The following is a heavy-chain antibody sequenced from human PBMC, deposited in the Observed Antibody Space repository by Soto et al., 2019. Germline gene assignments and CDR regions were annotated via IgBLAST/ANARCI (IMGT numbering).Heavy chain of an antibody. D-gene: IGHD6-13*01. J-gene: IGHJ4*02. CDR1: GFTFSSYG. CDR2: ISGSGGST. Sequence: EVQLLESGGGLVQAGGSLRLSCAASGFTFSSYGMSWVRQAPGKGLEWVSGISGSGGSTYYADSVKGRFTISRDNPKNTLYLQMNSLRAEDTAVYYCAKEGRFSSSRGYFDYWGQGTLLTVSS. CDR3: AKEGRFSSSRGYFDY. V-gene: IGHV3-23*01.